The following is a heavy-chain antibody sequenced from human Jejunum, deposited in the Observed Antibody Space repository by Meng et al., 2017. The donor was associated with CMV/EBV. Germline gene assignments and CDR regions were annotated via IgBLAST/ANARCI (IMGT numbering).Heavy chain of an antibody. V-gene: IGHV1-69*04. CDR2: INNIRDIV. Sequence: SGYSFISDPSNWVRQAPGQGLEWMGSINNIRDIVNNARKFQGRVTITADKSTSTAYMELSRLTSEDTAIYYCARDYIGADGHDAFDIWGQGTMVTVSS. D-gene: IGHD6-13*01. CDR1: GYSFISDP. J-gene: IGHJ3*02. CDR3: ARDYIGADGHDAFDI.